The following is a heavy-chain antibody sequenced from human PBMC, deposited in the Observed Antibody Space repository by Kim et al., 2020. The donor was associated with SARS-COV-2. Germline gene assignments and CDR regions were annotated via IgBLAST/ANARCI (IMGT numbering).Heavy chain of an antibody. CDR1: GFTFSSYG. J-gene: IGHJ5*02. D-gene: IGHD3-22*01. Sequence: GGSLRLSCAASGFTFSSYGMHWVRQAPGKGLEWVAVISYDGSNKYYADSVKGRFTISRDNSKNTLYLQMNSLRAEDTAVYYCAKDWRLVVVMWWFDPWGQGTLVTVSS. CDR3: AKDWRLVVVMWWFDP. CDR2: ISYDGSNK. V-gene: IGHV3-30*18.